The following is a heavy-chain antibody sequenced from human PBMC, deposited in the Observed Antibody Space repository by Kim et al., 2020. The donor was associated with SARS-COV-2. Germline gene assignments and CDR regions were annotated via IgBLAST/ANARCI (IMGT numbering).Heavy chain of an antibody. CDR3: AREAAAGYYFDY. Sequence: NYAQKFQGRVTMTRDTSISTAYMELSRLRSDDTAVYYCAREAAAGYYFDYWGQGTLVTVSS. D-gene: IGHD6-13*01. J-gene: IGHJ4*02. V-gene: IGHV1-2*02.